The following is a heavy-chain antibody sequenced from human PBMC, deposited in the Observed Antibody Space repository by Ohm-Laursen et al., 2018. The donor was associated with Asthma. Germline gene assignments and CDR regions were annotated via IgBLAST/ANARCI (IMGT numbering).Heavy chain of an antibody. D-gene: IGHD6-6*01. Sequence: SQTLSLTCTVPAASISSYYWAWIRQPPGKGLEWIGYFFLRGNDNYNPSLKSRVTMSMGTSRDQFSLRLSSVTAADTAVYYCARVGIAARVIDYWGQGTLVTVSS. J-gene: IGHJ4*02. CDR3: ARVGIAARVIDY. V-gene: IGHV4-59*01. CDR2: FFLRGND. CDR1: AASISSYY.